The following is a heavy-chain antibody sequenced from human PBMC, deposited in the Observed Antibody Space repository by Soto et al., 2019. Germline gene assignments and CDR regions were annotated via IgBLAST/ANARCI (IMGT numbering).Heavy chain of an antibody. CDR1: GYTFTGYY. V-gene: IGHV1-2*02. D-gene: IGHD6-13*01. J-gene: IGHJ3*02. Sequence: AASVKVSCKASGYTFTGYYMHWVRQAPGQGLEWMGWINPNSGGTNYAQKFQGRVTMTRDTSISTAYMELSRLRSDDTAVYYCARSINWDPYSSHLVVLRQAFEIWGQGTMVTVSS. CDR2: INPNSGGT. CDR3: ARSINWDPYSSHLVVLRQAFEI.